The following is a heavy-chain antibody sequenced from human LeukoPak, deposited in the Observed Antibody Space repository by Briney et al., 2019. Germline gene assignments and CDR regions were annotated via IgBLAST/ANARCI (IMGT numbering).Heavy chain of an antibody. J-gene: IGHJ3*02. CDR1: GGSISTYY. CDR2: IYYSGNT. Sequence: PSETLSLTCTVSGGSISTYYWSWIRQPPGKGLEWIGYIYYSGNTNSNPSLNSRATISLGTSKNQFSLKLNSVTAADTAVYYCAGRIAVRPMYAFDIWGQGTMVTVSS. CDR3: AGRIAVRPMYAFDI. V-gene: IGHV4-59*01. D-gene: IGHD6-6*01.